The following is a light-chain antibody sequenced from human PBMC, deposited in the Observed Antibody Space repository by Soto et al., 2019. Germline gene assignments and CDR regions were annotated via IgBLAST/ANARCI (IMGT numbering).Light chain of an antibody. J-gene: IGLJ1*01. CDR2: DVS. CDR3: NSYTSSSTYV. CDR1: SGDVGGYNY. V-gene: IGLV2-14*03. Sequence: QSVLTQPVSVSGSPGQSITISCTGTSGDVGGYNYVSWYQQHPGKAPKLMIYDVSNRPSGVSNRFSGSKSGNTASLTISGLQAEDEADYYCNSYTSSSTYVFGTWTKVTVL.